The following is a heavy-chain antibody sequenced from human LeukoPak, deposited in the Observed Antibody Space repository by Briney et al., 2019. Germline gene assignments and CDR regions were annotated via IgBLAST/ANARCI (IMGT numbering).Heavy chain of an antibody. CDR2: INPHRGGT. V-gene: IGHV1-2*02. Sequence: ASVKVSCKASGFTSTGYYIHCGRQAPGQGLEWMGYINPHRGGTNSPQKFQGRGTMTTDTSISAAYMELSSLISDDTAMYYCVREGNELLSKNFDYWGQGTLVTVSS. J-gene: IGHJ4*02. CDR1: GFTSTGYY. D-gene: IGHD2-21*02. CDR3: VREGNELLSKNFDY.